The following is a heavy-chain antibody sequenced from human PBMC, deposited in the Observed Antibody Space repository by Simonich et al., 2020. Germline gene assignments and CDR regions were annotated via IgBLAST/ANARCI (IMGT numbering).Heavy chain of an antibody. CDR2: IYYSGST. Sequence: QLQLQESGPGLVKPSETLSLTCTVSGGSISSSSYYWGWIRQPPGKGLEWIGSIYYSGSTYYNPSLKSRVTISVDTSKNQFSLKLSSVTAADTAVYYCARQDYSNLLDYWGQGTLVTVSS. V-gene: IGHV4-39*01. CDR3: ARQDYSNLLDY. J-gene: IGHJ4*02. CDR1: GGSISSSSYY. D-gene: IGHD4-4*01.